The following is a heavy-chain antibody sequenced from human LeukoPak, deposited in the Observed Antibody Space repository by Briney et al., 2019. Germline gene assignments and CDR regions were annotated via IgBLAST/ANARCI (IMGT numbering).Heavy chain of an antibody. V-gene: IGHV1-46*04. CDR3: ARASREWGYYYGYYYYYMDV. CDR1: GYTFTSYY. D-gene: IGHD3-22*01. CDR2: INPSGGST. Sequence: ASATVSCKASGYTFTSYYMHWVRQAPGQGREWMGIINPSGGSTKYAQKLQGRVTITREKSTRTVYMELSSLTSEDTAVYYCARASREWGYYYGYYYYYMDVWGKGTTVTVSS. J-gene: IGHJ6*03.